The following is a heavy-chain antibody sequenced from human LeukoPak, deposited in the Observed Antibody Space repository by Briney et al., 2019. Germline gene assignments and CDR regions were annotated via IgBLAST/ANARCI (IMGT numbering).Heavy chain of an antibody. Sequence: GGSLRLSCAASAFTFSSYCMSWVRQAPGKGLEWVANINQDGSEKYYVDSVKGRFTISRDNAKNSVYLQMNNLRAEDTAVYYCARDPITNDDTSGYFDYWGQGTLVTVSS. CDR2: INQDGSEK. D-gene: IGHD3-22*01. CDR3: ARDPITNDDTSGYFDY. J-gene: IGHJ4*02. CDR1: AFTFSSYC. V-gene: IGHV3-7*01.